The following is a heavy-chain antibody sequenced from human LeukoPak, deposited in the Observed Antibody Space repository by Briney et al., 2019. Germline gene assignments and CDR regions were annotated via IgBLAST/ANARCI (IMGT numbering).Heavy chain of an antibody. CDR2: ISAYNGNT. V-gene: IGHV1-18*01. CDR3: ARAPVVVAATRGHWFDP. J-gene: IGHJ5*02. D-gene: IGHD2-15*01. CDR1: GYTFTSYG. Sequence: GASVKVSCKASGYTFTSYGISWVRQAPGQGLEWMGWISAYNGNTNYAQKLQGRVTMTTDTSTSTAYMELRSLRSDDTAVYYCARAPVVVAATRGHWFDPWGQGTLVTVSS.